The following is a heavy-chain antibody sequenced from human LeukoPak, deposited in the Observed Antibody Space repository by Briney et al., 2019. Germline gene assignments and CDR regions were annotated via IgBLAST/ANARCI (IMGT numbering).Heavy chain of an antibody. J-gene: IGHJ5*02. V-gene: IGHV3-74*01. CDR3: ARALGSSSWLFDP. CDR2: INSDGSST. Sequence: GGSLRLSCAASRFTFSSYWTHWVRQAPGNGLVWVSRINSDGSSTSYADSVKGRFTISRDNAKNTLYLQMNSLRAEDTAVYYCARALGSSSWLFDPWGQGTLVTVSS. CDR1: RFTFSSYW. D-gene: IGHD6-13*01.